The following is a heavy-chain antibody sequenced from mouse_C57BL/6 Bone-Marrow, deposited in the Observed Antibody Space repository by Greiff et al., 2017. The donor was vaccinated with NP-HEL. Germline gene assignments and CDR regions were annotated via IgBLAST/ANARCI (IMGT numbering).Heavy chain of an antibody. J-gene: IGHJ2*01. V-gene: IGHV1-64*01. CDR2: IHPNSGST. Sequence: VQLQQPGAELVKPGASVKLSCKASGYTFTSYWMHWVKQRPGQGLEWIGMIHPNSGSTNYNEKFKSKATLTVDKSSSTAYMQLSSLTSEDSAVYYCARSDYYGSSRSQDYFDYWGQGTTLTVSS. CDR3: ARSDYYGSSRSQDYFDY. CDR1: GYTFTSYW. D-gene: IGHD1-1*01.